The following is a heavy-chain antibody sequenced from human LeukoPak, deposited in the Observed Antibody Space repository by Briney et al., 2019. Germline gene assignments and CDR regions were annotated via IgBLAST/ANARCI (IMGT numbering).Heavy chain of an antibody. CDR1: GFTFSSYW. V-gene: IGHV3-74*01. CDR3: ARVGGGLDYGDYPSPIGY. Sequence: GGSLRLSCAASGFTFSSYWMHWVRQAPGKGLVWVSRINSDGSSTSYADSVKGRFTISRDNAKNTLYLQMNSLRAEDTAVYYCARVGGGLDYGDYPSPIGYWGQGTLVTVSS. D-gene: IGHD4-17*01. CDR2: INSDGSST. J-gene: IGHJ4*02.